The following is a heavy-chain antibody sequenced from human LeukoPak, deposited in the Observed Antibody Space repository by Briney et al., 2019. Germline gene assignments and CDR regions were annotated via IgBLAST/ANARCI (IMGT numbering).Heavy chain of an antibody. D-gene: IGHD3-22*01. V-gene: IGHV4-34*01. Sequence: SETLSLTCAVYGGSFSGYYWSWIRQPPGKGLEWIGEINHSGSTNYNPSLKSRVTISVDTSKNQFSLKLSSVTAADTAVYYCARVHRVTMIVVVMGNWFDPWGQGTLVTVSS. CDR2: INHSGST. CDR3: ARVHRVTMIVVVMGNWFDP. CDR1: GGSFSGYY. J-gene: IGHJ5*02.